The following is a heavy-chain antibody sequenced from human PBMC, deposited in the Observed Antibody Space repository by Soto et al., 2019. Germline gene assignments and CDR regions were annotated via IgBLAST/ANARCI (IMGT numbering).Heavy chain of an antibody. D-gene: IGHD2-15*01. CDR3: ARVIVVVAASGPNWFDP. CDR1: GGSISSYY. V-gene: IGHV4-4*07. J-gene: IGHJ5*02. Sequence: SATMSLTCTVSGGSISSYYWSWIRQPAGKGLEWIGRIYTSGSTNYNPSLKSRVTMSVDTSKNQFSLKLSSVTAADTAVYYCARVIVVVAASGPNWFDPWGQGTLVTVSS. CDR2: IYTSGST.